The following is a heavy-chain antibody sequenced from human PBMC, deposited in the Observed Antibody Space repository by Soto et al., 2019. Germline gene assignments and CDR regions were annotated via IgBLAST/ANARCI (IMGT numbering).Heavy chain of an antibody. J-gene: IGHJ4*02. CDR1: GGTFSSYA. Sequence: SVKVSCKASGGTFSSYAISWVRQAPGQGLEWMGGIIPIFGTANYAQKFQGRVTITADESTSTAYMELSSLRSEDTAVYYCARDAAPSSRPYDFWSGYPFDYWGQGTLVTVSS. CDR2: IIPIFGTA. D-gene: IGHD3-3*01. V-gene: IGHV1-69*13. CDR3: ARDAAPSSRPYDFWSGYPFDY.